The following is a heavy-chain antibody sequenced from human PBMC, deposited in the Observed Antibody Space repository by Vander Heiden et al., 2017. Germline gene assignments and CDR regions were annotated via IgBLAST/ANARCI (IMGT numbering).Heavy chain of an antibody. CDR3: ARADSGYAYDAFDI. Sequence: EVQLVESGGGLIQPGGSLRLSCAASGFTVSSNYMSWVRQAPGKGLVWVSVIYSGGDTYYADSVKGRFTISRDSAKNTLYLQMNSLRVEETAVYYCARADSGYAYDAFDIWGQGTMVTVSS. CDR2: IYSGGDT. CDR1: GFTVSSNY. V-gene: IGHV3-53*01. D-gene: IGHD5-12*01. J-gene: IGHJ3*02.